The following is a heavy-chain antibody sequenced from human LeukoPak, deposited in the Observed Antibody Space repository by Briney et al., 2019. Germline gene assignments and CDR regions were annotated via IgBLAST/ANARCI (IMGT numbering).Heavy chain of an antibody. D-gene: IGHD4-11*01. CDR2: IYMSGST. J-gene: IGHJ6*03. Sequence: SQTLSLTCTVSGGSIRSGTDYWSWIRQPAGKGLEWIGRIYMSGSTDYNPSFKSRVTMSVDTSKNQVSLKLRSVTAADTAVYYCARSPPGRQSYYYYMDVWGKGTTVTVSS. CDR1: GGSIRSGTDY. V-gene: IGHV4-61*02. CDR3: ARSPPGRQSYYYYMDV.